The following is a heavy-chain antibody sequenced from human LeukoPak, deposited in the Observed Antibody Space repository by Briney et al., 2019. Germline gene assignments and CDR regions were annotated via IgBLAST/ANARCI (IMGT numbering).Heavy chain of an antibody. V-gene: IGHV3-30*03. CDR3: AREPSSSGTFDY. Sequence: PGGSLRLSCAASGFTFSSYGMHWVRQAPGKGLEWVAVISYDGSNKYYADSVKGRFTISRDNSKNTLYLQMNSLRAEDTAVYYCAREPSSSGTFDYWGQGTLVTVSS. CDR2: ISYDGSNK. J-gene: IGHJ4*02. D-gene: IGHD6-19*01. CDR1: GFTFSSYG.